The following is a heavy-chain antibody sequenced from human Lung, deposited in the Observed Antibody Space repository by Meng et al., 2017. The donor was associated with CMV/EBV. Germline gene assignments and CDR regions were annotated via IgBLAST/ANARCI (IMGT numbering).Heavy chain of an antibody. J-gene: IGHJ6*02. CDR2: ISSSSGYI. Sequence: GGSLRPXCAAFGFTFSSCTMNWVRQAPGKGLGWVSSISSSSGYIYYADSVKGRFTISRDNAKNSLYLQMNSLRAEVTAVYYCASDSAVSQVSSWPRATHHDGMDVWGQGTXVTVSS. V-gene: IGHV3-21*06. CDR1: GFTFSSCT. D-gene: IGHD3-16*02. CDR3: ASDSAVSQVSSWPRATHHDGMDV.